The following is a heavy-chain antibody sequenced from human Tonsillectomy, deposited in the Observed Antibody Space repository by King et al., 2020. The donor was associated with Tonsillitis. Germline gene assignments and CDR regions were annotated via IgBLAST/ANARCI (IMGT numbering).Heavy chain of an antibody. D-gene: IGHD6-6*01. CDR1: GFTFVDYA. CDR3: AKAPAGSSSSGADY. CDR2: ISWNSGSI. J-gene: IGHJ4*02. V-gene: IGHV3-9*01. Sequence: VQSGRSLRLSCAASGFTFVDYAMLGVRQALGKGLEWVSGISWNSGSIDYAESVKGRFTISRDNAKNSLYLQMNSLRAEDTALYYCAKAPAGSSSSGADYWGQGTLVTVSS.